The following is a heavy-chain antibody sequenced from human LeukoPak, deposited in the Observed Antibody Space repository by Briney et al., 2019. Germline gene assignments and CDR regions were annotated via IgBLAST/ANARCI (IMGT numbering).Heavy chain of an antibody. J-gene: IGHJ5*02. D-gene: IGHD1-7*01. CDR2: ISYSGST. CDR1: GGSISSYY. V-gene: IGHV4-59*01. Sequence: SETLSLTCTVSGGSISSYYWSWIRQPPGKGREWIGYISYSGSTNYNPSLKSRVSISVETSKNQFSLKLSSVTAADTAVYYCARGNWNYASFWFDPWGQGTLVTVSS. CDR3: ARGNWNYASFWFDP.